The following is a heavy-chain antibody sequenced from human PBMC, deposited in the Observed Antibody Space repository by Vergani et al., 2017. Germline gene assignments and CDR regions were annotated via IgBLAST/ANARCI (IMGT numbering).Heavy chain of an antibody. J-gene: IGHJ4*02. D-gene: IGHD5-12*01. CDR2: ISGSGGST. CDR3: AKRVARGALFDY. CDR1: GFTFSSYA. V-gene: IGHV3-23*01. Sequence: EVQLLESGGGLVQPGGSLRLSCAASGFTFSSYAMSWVRKAPGKGLEWVSVISGSGGSTYYADSVKGRFTISRDNSKNTLYLQMNSLRAEDTAVYYCAKRVARGALFDYWGQGTLVTVSS.